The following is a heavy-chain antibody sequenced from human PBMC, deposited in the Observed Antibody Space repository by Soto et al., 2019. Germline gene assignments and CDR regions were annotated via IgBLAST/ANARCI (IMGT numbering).Heavy chain of an antibody. CDR2: INPDNANT. Sequence: QVQLVQSGAEVKKPGASVKISCEASGYTFISRALHWVRQAPGQRLEWMGWINPDNANTKYSQNFQGRVTFTRDTSATTAYMELSSLRSEDTAVYFCARDPGSGHYFDYGGQGTLVTVSS. V-gene: IGHV1-3*01. J-gene: IGHJ4*02. D-gene: IGHD2-15*01. CDR3: ARDPGSGHYFDY. CDR1: GYTFISRA.